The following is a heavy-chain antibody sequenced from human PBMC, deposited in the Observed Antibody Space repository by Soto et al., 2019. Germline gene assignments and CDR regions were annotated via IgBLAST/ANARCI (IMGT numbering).Heavy chain of an antibody. CDR2: IKNKADGGTT. D-gene: IGHD2-2*01. CDR3: TTGWLSKDY. V-gene: IGHV3-15*01. Sequence: EVQLVESGGGLVKPGGSLRLSCAASGFIFSNAWMTWVRQAPGKGLEWVGRIKNKADGGTTDFAAPVKGRFFISRDDSKNTLYLQMNSLKAEDTAVYFCTTGWLSKDYWGQGPLVTVSS. J-gene: IGHJ4*02. CDR1: GFIFSNAW.